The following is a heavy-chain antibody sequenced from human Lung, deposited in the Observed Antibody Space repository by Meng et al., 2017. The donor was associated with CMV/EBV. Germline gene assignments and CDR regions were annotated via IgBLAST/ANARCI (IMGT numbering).Heavy chain of an antibody. J-gene: IGHJ3*02. V-gene: IGHV4-34*01. CDR1: GGSFNGYY. D-gene: IGHD2-2*01. CDR3: ARGHPYCSSSSCDVTHSFDI. Sequence: SETLSLXXAVSGGSFNGYYWTWIRQPPGKGLEWIGEINHSGSTNYNPSLKSRVTVSVDTSKKQFSLRLNSVTAADAAVYYCARGHPYCSSSSCDVTHSFDIWGVGXMVTVSS. CDR2: INHSGST.